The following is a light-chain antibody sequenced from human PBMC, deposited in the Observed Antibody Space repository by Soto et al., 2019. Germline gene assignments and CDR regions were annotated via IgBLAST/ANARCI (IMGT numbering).Light chain of an antibody. CDR2: DVS. CDR3: SSYTISNTYV. J-gene: IGLJ1*01. Sequence: QSVLTQPASVSGSPGQSITISCTGTSSDVGRYNFVSWYQQHPGNAPKLMIHDVSNRPSGVSNRFSGSKSGNTASLTISGLQAEDEADYYCSSYTISNTYVFGTGTKVTVL. V-gene: IGLV2-14*03. CDR1: SSDVGRYNF.